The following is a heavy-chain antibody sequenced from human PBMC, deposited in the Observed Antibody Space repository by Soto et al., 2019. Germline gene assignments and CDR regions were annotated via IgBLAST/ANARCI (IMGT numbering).Heavy chain of an antibody. CDR1: GGTFSSSG. CDR2: IVPSLDTT. CDR3: ARWPQPRYTADPYAVDV. V-gene: IGHV1-69*11. Sequence: SVKVSCKASGGTFSSSGFSWVRQAPGQGLEWMGMIVPSLDTTNYAQKLQARVTITADEVTGTAYMELRSLRSEDTAVYYCARWPQPRYTADPYAVDVWGQGTRGTVS. D-gene: IGHD1-20*01. J-gene: IGHJ6*02.